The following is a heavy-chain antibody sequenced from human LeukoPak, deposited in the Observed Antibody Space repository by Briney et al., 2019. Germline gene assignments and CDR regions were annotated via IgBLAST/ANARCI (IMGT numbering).Heavy chain of an antibody. CDR2: INPNSGGT. Sequence: ASVKVSCKASGYTFTGYYMHWVRQAPGQGLEWMGWINPNSGGTNYAQKFQGRVTMTRGTSISTAYMELSRLRSDDTAVYYCARSRLWFGELPHWGQGTLVTVSS. V-gene: IGHV1-2*02. CDR1: GYTFTGYY. J-gene: IGHJ4*02. CDR3: ARSRLWFGELPH. D-gene: IGHD3-10*01.